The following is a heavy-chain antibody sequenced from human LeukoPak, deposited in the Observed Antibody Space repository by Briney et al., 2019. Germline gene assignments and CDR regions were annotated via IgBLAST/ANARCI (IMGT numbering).Heavy chain of an antibody. J-gene: IGHJ4*02. CDR2: IYYSGST. D-gene: IGHD2-21*01. Sequence: SETLSLTCTVSGGSISSSSYYWGWIRQPPGKGLEWIGSIYYSGSTYYNPSLKSRVTISVDTSKNQFSLKLSSVTAADAAVYHCARGQGLFPYWGQGTLVTVSS. V-gene: IGHV4-39*01. CDR3: ARGQGLFPY. CDR1: GGSISSSSYY.